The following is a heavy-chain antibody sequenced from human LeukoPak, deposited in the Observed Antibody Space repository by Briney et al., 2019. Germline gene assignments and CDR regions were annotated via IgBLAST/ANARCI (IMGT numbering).Heavy chain of an antibody. CDR3: ARLTVVPAAIGA. CDR1: GGSISSGDYY. J-gene: IGHJ1*01. CDR2: IYYSGST. V-gene: IGHV4-30-4*08. D-gene: IGHD2-2*02. Sequence: PSETLSLTCTVSGGSISSGDYYWSWIRQPPGKGLEWIGYIYYSGSTYYNPSPKSRVTISVDTSKNQFSLKLSSVTAADTAVYYCARLTVVPAAIGAWGQGTLVTVSS.